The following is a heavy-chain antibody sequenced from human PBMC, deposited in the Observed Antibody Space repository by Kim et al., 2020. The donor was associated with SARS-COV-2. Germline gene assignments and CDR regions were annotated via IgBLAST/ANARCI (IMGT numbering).Heavy chain of an antibody. D-gene: IGHD3-22*01. J-gene: IGHJ1*01. CDR1: GYTFTSYD. Sequence: ASVKVSCKASGYTFTSYDINWVRQATGQGLEWMGWMNPNSGNTGYAQRFQGRVTMTRSTSKSTAYMELSGLTSEDTAVYYCARGRKRYSETSGFLLAYWGKGSLVLVSS. V-gene: IGHV1-8*01. CDR3: ARGRKRYSETSGFLLAY. CDR2: MNPNSGNT.